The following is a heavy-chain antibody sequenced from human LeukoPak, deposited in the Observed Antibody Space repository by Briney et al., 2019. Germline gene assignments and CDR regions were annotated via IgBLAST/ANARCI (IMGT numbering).Heavy chain of an antibody. CDR3: ASARIAAAGTDGY. D-gene: IGHD6-13*01. Sequence: GGSLRLSCAASGFTFSSYAMHWVRQAPGKGLEYVSAISSNGGSKYYANSVKGRFTISRDNSKNTLYLQMGSLRAEDMAVYYCASARIAAAGTDGYWGQGTLVTVSS. CDR1: GFTFSSYA. J-gene: IGHJ4*02. V-gene: IGHV3-64*01. CDR2: ISSNGGSK.